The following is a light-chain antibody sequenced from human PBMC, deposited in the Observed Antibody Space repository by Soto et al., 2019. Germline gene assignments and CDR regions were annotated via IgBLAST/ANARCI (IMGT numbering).Light chain of an antibody. J-gene: IGLJ1*01. V-gene: IGLV2-14*01. Sequence: QSVLTQPASVSGSPGQSITISCPGTSSDVGGYNYVSWYHQHPGKAPKLMIYDVSNRPSGFSNRFSGAKSGNTASLTISWLQAEDEADYYCSSYTSSSALLDVFGTGTKLTVL. CDR3: SSYTSSSALLDV. CDR2: DVS. CDR1: SSDVGGYNY.